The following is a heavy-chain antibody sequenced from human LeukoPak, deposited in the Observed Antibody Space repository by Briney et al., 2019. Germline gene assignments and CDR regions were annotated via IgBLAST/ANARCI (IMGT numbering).Heavy chain of an antibody. Sequence: ASVKVSCKVSGYTLTELSMHWVRQAPGKGLEWMGGFDPEDGETIYAQKFQGRVTMTGDTSTDTAYMELSSLRSEDTAVYYCATYYFDYWGQGTLVTVSS. CDR2: FDPEDGET. CDR1: GYTLTELS. V-gene: IGHV1-24*01. CDR3: ATYYFDY. J-gene: IGHJ4*02.